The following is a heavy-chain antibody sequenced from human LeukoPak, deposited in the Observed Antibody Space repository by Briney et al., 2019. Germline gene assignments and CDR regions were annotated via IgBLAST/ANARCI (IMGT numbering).Heavy chain of an antibody. V-gene: IGHV1-69*05. CDR2: IIPIFGTA. J-gene: IGHJ6*03. CDR1: GGTFSSYA. Sequence: ASVKVSCKASGGTFSSYAISWVPQAPGQGLEWMGGIIPIFGTANYAQKFQGRVTITTDESTSTAYMELSSLRSEDTAVYYCAREDDTYMDVWGKGTTVTVSS. D-gene: IGHD3-22*01. CDR3: AREDDTYMDV.